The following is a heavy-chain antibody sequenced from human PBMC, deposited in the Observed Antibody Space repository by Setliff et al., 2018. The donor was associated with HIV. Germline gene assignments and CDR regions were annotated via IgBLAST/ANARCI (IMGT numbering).Heavy chain of an antibody. D-gene: IGHD3-10*01. CDR1: GGSIGGYY. CDR3: ARVRSYGSAYDAFDV. J-gene: IGHJ3*01. V-gene: IGHV4-4*08. CDR2: IYSGGST. Sequence: SETPSLTCTVSGGSIGGYYWSWIRQPPGTGLEWLGCIYSGGSTNYNPSLESRVTISLDTSKNQFSLRLTSVTAADTAVYYCARVRSYGSAYDAFDVWGPGTVVTVSS.